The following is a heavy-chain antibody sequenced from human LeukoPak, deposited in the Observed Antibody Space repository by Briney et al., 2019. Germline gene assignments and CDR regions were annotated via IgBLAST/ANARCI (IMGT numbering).Heavy chain of an antibody. J-gene: IGHJ4*02. CDR3: ARGSTPTAMVRGGADY. CDR2: INPNSGGT. Sequence: ASVKVSCKASGYTFTGYYMHWVRQAPGQGLEWMGWINPNSGGTNYAQKFQGRVTMTRDTSISTAYMELSRLRSDDTAVYYFARGSTPTAMVRGGADYWGQGTLVTVSS. CDR1: GYTFTGYY. D-gene: IGHD5-18*01. V-gene: IGHV1-2*02.